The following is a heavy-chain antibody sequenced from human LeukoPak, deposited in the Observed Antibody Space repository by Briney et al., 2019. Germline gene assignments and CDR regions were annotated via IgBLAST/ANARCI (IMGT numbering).Heavy chain of an antibody. CDR1: GYTFSGFY. V-gene: IGHV1-2*02. CDR2: INPKNGDT. CDR3: ARDGRLRNGYDNFYI. Sequence: ASVKVSCKASGYTFSGFYINWVRQAPGQGLEWMGWINPKNGDTHYAQDFLGRVTMTRDTSISTAYMELSRLTSDDTAVYYCARDGRLRNGYDNFYIWGQGALVTVSS. J-gene: IGHJ4*02. D-gene: IGHD5-18*01.